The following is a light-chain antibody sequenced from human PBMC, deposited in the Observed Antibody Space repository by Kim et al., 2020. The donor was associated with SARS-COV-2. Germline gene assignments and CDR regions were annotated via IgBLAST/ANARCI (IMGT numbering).Light chain of an antibody. CDR3: QQYNSYSWT. V-gene: IGKV1-5*01. Sequence: ASVGDRVTITCRASQSSSSWLAWYQQKPGKAPKLRIYDASSLESGVPSRFSGSGSGTEFTLTISSLQPDDFATYYCQQYNSYSWTFGQGTKVDIK. J-gene: IGKJ1*01. CDR1: QSSSSW. CDR2: DAS.